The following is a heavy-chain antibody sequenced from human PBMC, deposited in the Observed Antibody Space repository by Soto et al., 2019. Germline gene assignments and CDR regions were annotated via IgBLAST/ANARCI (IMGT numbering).Heavy chain of an antibody. CDR2: IYYSGST. J-gene: IGHJ5*02. V-gene: IGHV4-30-4*01. CDR1: GASISGYY. Sequence: SETLSLTYTVSGASISGYYWSWIRQPPGKGLEWIGYIYYSGSTYYNPSLKSRVTISVDTSKNQFSLKLSSVTAADTAVYYCAGGDIVPTGFDPWGQGTLVTVSS. D-gene: IGHD2-8*01. CDR3: AGGDIVPTGFDP.